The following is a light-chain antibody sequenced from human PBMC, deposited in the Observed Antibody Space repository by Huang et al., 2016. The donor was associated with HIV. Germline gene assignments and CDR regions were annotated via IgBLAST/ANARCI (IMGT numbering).Light chain of an antibody. CDR3: QQYSSDWT. J-gene: IGKJ1*01. CDR2: KAS. V-gene: IGKV1-5*03. CDR1: QSISRW. Sequence: DIQMTQSPSTLSASVGDRVTITCRASQSISRWLACQQQKPGQAPKLLIYKASNLQSGVPSRVGGSGSGTEFTLTISSLQPDDFAIYYCQQYSSDWTFGQGTKVEIK.